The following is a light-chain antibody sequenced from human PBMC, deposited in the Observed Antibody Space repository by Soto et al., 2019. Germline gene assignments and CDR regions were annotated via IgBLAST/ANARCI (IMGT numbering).Light chain of an antibody. J-gene: IGLJ1*01. CDR1: GSDIGAYNY. V-gene: IGLV2-14*01. Sequence: QSALTQPASVSGSPGQSITISCTGSGSDIGAYNYVSWYQQHPVKAPKLLLHGVTRRPSGVSSRFSASKSAYTASLTISGLQAEDEANYCCSSFTNSCFYVFGIGIQVTV. CDR3: SSFTNSCFYV. CDR2: GVT.